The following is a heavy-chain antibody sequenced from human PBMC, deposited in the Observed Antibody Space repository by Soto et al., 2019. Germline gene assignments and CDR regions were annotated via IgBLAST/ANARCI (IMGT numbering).Heavy chain of an antibody. CDR1: GFTFSNYA. CDR3: AKDKGVFNWATYYFDY. Sequence: PGGSLTLSCAASGFTFSNYAMHWVRQAPGKGLEWVALTSYDGNNEYYTDSVKGRFTISRDNSKNTLFLQMNSPRPEDTAVYYCAKDKGVFNWATYYFDYWGQGALVTVSS. D-gene: IGHD1-1*01. J-gene: IGHJ4*02. V-gene: IGHV3-30*18. CDR2: TSYDGNNE.